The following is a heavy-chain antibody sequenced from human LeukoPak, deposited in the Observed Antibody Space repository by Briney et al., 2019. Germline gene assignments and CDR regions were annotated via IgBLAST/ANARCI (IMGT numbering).Heavy chain of an antibody. J-gene: IGHJ3*02. D-gene: IGHD3-3*01. CDR1: GFTFSSYS. CDR3: ARESITIFGVVIGNAFGI. CDR2: ISSSSSYI. Sequence: GGSLRLSCAASGFTFSSYSMNWVRQAPGKGLEWVSSISSSSSYIYYADSVKGRFTISRDNAKNSLYLQMNSLRAEDTAVYYCARESITIFGVVIGNAFGIWGQGTMVTVSS. V-gene: IGHV3-21*01.